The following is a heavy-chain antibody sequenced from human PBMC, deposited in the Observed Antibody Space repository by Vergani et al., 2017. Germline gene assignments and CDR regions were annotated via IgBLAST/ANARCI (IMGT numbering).Heavy chain of an antibody. CDR2: IKQDGSET. J-gene: IGHJ3*02. CDR1: GFTFSSYW. CDR3: ARDGDSSGYYYSDAFDI. Sequence: EVQLVESGGGLVQPGGSLRLSCAASGFTFSSYWMSWVRQAPGKGLEWVSNIKQDGSETYYVDSVKGRFTISRDNAKNSLYLQMNSLRAEDTAVYYCARDGDSSGYYYSDAFDIWGQGTMVTVSS. D-gene: IGHD3-22*01. V-gene: IGHV3-7*01.